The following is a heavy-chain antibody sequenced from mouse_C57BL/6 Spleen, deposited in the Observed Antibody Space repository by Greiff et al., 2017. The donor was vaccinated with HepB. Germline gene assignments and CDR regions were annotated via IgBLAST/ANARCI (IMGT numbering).Heavy chain of an antibody. Sequence: DVKLVESGPGLVKPSQSLSLTCSVTGYSITSGYYWNWIRQFPGNKLEWMGYISYDGSNNYNPSLKNRISITRDTSKNQFFLKLNSVTTEDTATYYCARDDGYYWYFDVWGTGTTVTVSS. CDR2: ISYDGSN. D-gene: IGHD2-3*01. CDR1: GYSITSGYY. V-gene: IGHV3-6*01. J-gene: IGHJ1*03. CDR3: ARDDGYYWYFDV.